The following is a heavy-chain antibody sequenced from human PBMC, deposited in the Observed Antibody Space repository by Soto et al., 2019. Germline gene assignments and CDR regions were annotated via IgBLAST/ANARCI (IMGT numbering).Heavy chain of an antibody. V-gene: IGHV4-30-2*01. Sequence: QLQLQESGSGLVKPSQTLSLTCAVSGGSLSSGGYSWSWIRQPPGKGLRWLGYSYHSGSTYYNPSPKRRVTTSEDRSTIQFSPKRCSGTRANPAEYYGAGVPVYWGQGTLVTVSP. CDR2: SYHSGST. CDR1: GGSLSSGGYS. CDR3: AGVPVY. J-gene: IGHJ1*01. D-gene: IGHD1-1*01.